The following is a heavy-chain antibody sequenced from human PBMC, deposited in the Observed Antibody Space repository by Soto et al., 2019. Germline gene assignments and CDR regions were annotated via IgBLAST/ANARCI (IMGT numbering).Heavy chain of an antibody. D-gene: IGHD2-8*01. V-gene: IGHV3-23*01. CDR1: GFTFSSYA. CDR3: AKFGGYCTNGVCPHNFDY. J-gene: IGHJ4*02. CDR2: ISGSGGST. Sequence: GGSLRLSCAASGFTFSSYAMSWVRQAPGKGLEWVSAISGSGGSTYYADSVKGRFTISRDNSKNTLYLQMNSLRAEDTAVYYCAKFGGYCTNGVCPHNFDYWGQGTLVTVSS.